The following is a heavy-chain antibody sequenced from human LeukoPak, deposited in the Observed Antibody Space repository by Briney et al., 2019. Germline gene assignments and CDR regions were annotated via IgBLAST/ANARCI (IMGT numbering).Heavy chain of an antibody. Sequence: ASVKVSCKASGYTFTSYDINWVRQATGQGLEWMGWMNPNSGNTGYAQKFQGRVTMTRNTSISTAYMELSSVRSEDTAVYYCARGRGRITMVRGVIITPHLDYWGQGTLVTVSS. CDR1: GYTFTSYD. CDR3: ARGRGRITMVRGVIITPHLDY. CDR2: MNPNSGNT. J-gene: IGHJ4*02. D-gene: IGHD3-10*01. V-gene: IGHV1-8*01.